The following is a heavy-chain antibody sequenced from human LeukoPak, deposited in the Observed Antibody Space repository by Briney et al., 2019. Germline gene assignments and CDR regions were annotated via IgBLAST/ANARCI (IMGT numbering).Heavy chain of an antibody. J-gene: IGHJ4*02. CDR1: GDTFTSYY. Sequence: ASVKVSCKASGDTFTSYYMHWVRQAPGQGLEWMGIMNPSGGSTSYAQKFQGRVTMTRDTSTNTVYMELSSLRSEDTAVYFCARATLSDYYFNYWGQGTLVTVSS. CDR2: MNPSGGST. V-gene: IGHV1-46*01. CDR3: ARATLSDYYFNY.